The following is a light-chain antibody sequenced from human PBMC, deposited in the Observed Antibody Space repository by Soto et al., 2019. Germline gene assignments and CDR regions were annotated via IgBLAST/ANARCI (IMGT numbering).Light chain of an antibody. J-gene: IGKJ1*01. CDR3: QHSNSYSEA. CDR2: KAS. V-gene: IGKV1-5*03. CDR1: QSISSY. Sequence: IQMTQSPSSLSSSLGDIDTITCGASQSISSYLNWYQQKPGKAPKLLIYKASTLKSGVPSRFSGSGSGTEFTLTISSLQPDDFATYYCQHSNSYSEAFGQGTKVDIK.